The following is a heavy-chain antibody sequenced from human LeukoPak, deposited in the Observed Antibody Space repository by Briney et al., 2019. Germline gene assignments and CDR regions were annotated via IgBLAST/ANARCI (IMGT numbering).Heavy chain of an antibody. V-gene: IGHV3-53*05. CDR1: GFTVSSNS. CDR2: IYSDNT. CDR3: ARAYPRLRYFDWLRDGPGDRNWFDP. Sequence: GGSLRLSCTVSGFTVSSNSMSWVRQAPGKGLEWVSFIYSDNTHYSDSVKGRFTISRDNSKNTLYLQMNSLRSDDTAVYYCARAYPRLRYFDWLRDGPGDRNWFDPWGQGTLVTVSS. D-gene: IGHD3-9*01. J-gene: IGHJ5*02.